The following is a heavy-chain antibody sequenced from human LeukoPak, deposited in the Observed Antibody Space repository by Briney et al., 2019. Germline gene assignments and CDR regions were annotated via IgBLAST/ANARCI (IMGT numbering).Heavy chain of an antibody. V-gene: IGHV4-30-2*01. CDR1: GGSISSGGYS. CDR3: ARAELRYYDFWSGYGSDYFDY. Sequence: SETLSLTCAVSGGSISSGGYSWSWIRQPPGKGLEWIGYIYHSGSTNYNPSLKSRVTISVDTSKNQFSLKLSSVTAADTAVYYCARAELRYYDFWSGYGSDYFDYWGQGTLVAVSS. J-gene: IGHJ4*02. D-gene: IGHD3-3*01. CDR2: IYHSGST.